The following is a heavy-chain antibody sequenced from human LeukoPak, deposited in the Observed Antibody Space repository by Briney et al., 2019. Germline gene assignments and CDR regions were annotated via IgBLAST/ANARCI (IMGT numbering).Heavy chain of an antibody. CDR1: GGSISSGDYS. V-gene: IGHV4-30-4*07. J-gene: IGHJ4*02. Sequence: SQTLSLTCSVSGGSISSGDYSGNWIRQPPGKGLEWIGYIYNSGSTYYNPSLKSRVTISVDTSKNQFSLKLSSVTAADTAVYYCARYYIWGSPRFDYWGQGALVTVSS. D-gene: IGHD3-16*01. CDR2: IYNSGST. CDR3: ARYYIWGSPRFDY.